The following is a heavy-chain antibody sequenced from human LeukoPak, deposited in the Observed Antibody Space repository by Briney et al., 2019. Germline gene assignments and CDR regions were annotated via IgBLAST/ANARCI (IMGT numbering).Heavy chain of an antibody. CDR2: TSYDGTNK. V-gene: IGHV3-30*18. D-gene: IGHD3-22*01. CDR1: GFPFSDFG. J-gene: IGHJ4*02. CDR3: AKAAIVVVITNYIDY. Sequence: GGSLRLSCAASGFPFSDFGIHWVRQAPGKGLEWVAVTSYDGTNKYYADSVKGRFTISRDNSKNTLYLQMDSLRAEDTAVYYCAKAAIVVVITNYIDYWGQGTLVTVSS.